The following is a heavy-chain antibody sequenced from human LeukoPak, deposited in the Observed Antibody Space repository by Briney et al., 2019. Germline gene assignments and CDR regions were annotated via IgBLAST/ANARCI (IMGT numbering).Heavy chain of an antibody. V-gene: IGHV1-69*13. CDR1: GYTFTSYG. CDR3: AREYSYGSYGY. Sequence: SVKVSCKASGYTFTSYGISWVRQAPGQGLEWMGGIIPIFGTANYAQKFQGRVTITADESTSTAYMELSSLRSEDTAVYYCAREYSYGSYGYWGQGTLVTVSS. D-gene: IGHD5-18*01. J-gene: IGHJ4*02. CDR2: IIPIFGTA.